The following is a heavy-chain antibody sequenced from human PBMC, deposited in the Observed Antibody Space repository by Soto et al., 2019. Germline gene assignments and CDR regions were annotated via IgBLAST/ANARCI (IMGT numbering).Heavy chain of an antibody. CDR1: GYTFTSSG. V-gene: IGHV1-18*01. CDR3: AREGVAPYYYYGMDV. J-gene: IGHJ6*01. Sequence: QVQLVQSGAEVKKPGASLKVSCKSSGYTFTSSGISWVRQSPGQGLEWMGWISTYNGDTNYAQTFQGRVTMTTDTSTRTAYMELRSLRSDDTAVYYCAREGVAPYYYYGMDVWGQGTPVTVSS. D-gene: IGHD5-12*01. CDR2: ISTYNGDT.